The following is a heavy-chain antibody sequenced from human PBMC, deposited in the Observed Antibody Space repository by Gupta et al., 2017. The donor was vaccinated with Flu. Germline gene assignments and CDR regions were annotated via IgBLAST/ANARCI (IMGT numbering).Heavy chain of an antibody. CDR3: ARDPSYPYENSGYFVY. CDR2: IDWDDDK. Sequence: QVTLKESGPALVKPTQTLTLTCTFSGFSLRTRGMRVSWVRQPPGKALEWLARIDWDDDKFYRTSLKTRLTISKDSSKNQVVLTVTNVDPVDTATYYCARDPSYPYENSGYFVYWGQGALVIVSS. V-gene: IGHV2-70*04. J-gene: IGHJ4*02. D-gene: IGHD3-22*01. CDR1: GFSLRTRGMR.